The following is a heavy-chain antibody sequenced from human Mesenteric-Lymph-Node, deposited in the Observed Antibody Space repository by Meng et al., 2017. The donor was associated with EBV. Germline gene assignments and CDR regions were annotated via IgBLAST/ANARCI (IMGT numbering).Heavy chain of an antibody. D-gene: IGHD4-17*01. CDR2: INHSGST. Sequence: QVQLQQWGEGRLKPSETLSLTCAVYGGSFSGYYWTWIRQPPGRGLEWIGEINHSGSTNHNPSLKSRVTISLDKSKNQFSLKLSSVTAADTAVYYCARAPLYGDNDWFDPWGQGTLVTVSS. V-gene: IGHV4-34*01. CDR1: GGSFSGYY. J-gene: IGHJ5*02. CDR3: ARAPLYGDNDWFDP.